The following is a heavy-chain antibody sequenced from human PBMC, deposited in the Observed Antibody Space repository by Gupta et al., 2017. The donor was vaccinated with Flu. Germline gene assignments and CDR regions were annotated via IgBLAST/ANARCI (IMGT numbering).Heavy chain of an antibody. V-gene: IGHV3-48*03. CDR3: ARDKYKWSITATNIDY. Sequence: EVQLVESGGGFVQPGGSLRLSCAASGFTFSNYDFNWVRQAPGKGLEWVAYVDSGDNTIYYADSVKGRFTISRDNAKNSLSLQMYSLRAEDTAIYYCARDKYKWSITATNIDYWGQGTLVTVSS. J-gene: IGHJ4*02. CDR2: VDSGDNTI. D-gene: IGHD2-8*01. CDR1: GFTFSNYD.